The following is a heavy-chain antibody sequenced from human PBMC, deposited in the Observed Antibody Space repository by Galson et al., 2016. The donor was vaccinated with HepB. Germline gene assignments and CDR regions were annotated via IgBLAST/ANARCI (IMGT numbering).Heavy chain of an antibody. V-gene: IGHV4-59*01. J-gene: IGHJ6*02. CDR1: GGSIDSYY. CDR3: ARAWYYYDSSEVYGLDV. CDR2: IYYNGST. D-gene: IGHD3-22*01. Sequence: SETLSLTCTVSGGSIDSYYWSWIRQPPGKGLEFIGYIYYNGSTNYNPSLKSRVTISLDTSKNHFSLKLSSVTAADTAVYYCARAWYYYDSSEVYGLDVWGQGTTVTVSS.